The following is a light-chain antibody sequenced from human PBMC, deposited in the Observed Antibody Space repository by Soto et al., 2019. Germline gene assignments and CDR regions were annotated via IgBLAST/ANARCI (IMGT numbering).Light chain of an antibody. CDR1: SSDVGAYNY. CDR3: SSYTSSSTQV. CDR2: DVS. Sequence: QSALTQPASVSGSPGQSITISCTGSSSDVGAYNYVSWYQQHPGKAPKLMIYDVSNRPSRVSNRFSGSKSVNTASLTISGLHAEDEADYYCSSYTSSSTQVVGGGTKLTVL. J-gene: IGLJ2*01. V-gene: IGLV2-14*01.